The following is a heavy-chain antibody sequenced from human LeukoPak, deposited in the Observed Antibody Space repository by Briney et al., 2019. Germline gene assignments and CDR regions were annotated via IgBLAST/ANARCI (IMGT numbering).Heavy chain of an antibody. CDR2: FDPEDGET. Sequence: ASVEVSCKVSGYTLTELSMHWVRQAPGKGLEWMGGFDPEDGETVYAQKFQGRVTMTRDTSTSTVYMELSSLRSEDTAVYFCARDSYYDSSGSVDYWGQGTLVTVSS. J-gene: IGHJ4*02. CDR3: ARDSYYDSSGSVDY. CDR1: GYTLTELS. D-gene: IGHD3-22*01. V-gene: IGHV1-24*01.